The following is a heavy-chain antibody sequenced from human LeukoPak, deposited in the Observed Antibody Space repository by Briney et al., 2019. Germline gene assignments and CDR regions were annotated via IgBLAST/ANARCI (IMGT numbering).Heavy chain of an antibody. CDR1: GLIFSSYA. D-gene: IGHD6-19*01. Sequence: GGSLRLSCAASGLIFSSYAMHWVRQAPGKGLEWVSTIGGSGDKTFYADSVKGRFTISRDNSKNMLHLQMSSLTGEDTALYYCVRRGDASSGWGDHDYWGQGTLVTVSS. CDR2: IGGSGDKT. CDR3: VRRGDASSGWGDHDY. J-gene: IGHJ4*02. V-gene: IGHV3-23*01.